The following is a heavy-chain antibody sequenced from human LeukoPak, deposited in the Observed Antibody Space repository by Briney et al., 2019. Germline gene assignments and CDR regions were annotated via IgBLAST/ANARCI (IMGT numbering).Heavy chain of an antibody. V-gene: IGHV3-53*01. CDR2: IYSGGST. Sequence: PGTSLRLSCAAPGFTVSSNYMSWVRQAPGKGLEWVSVIYSGGSTYYAESVRGRFTISRDNSKNTLYLQMNSLRAEDTAVYYCARGEGGYDSNFDFWGQGTLVTVSS. CDR1: GFTVSSNY. CDR3: ARGEGGYDSNFDF. J-gene: IGHJ4*02. D-gene: IGHD5-12*01.